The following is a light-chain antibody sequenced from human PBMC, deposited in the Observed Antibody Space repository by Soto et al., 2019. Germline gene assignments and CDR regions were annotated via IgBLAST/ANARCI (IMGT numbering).Light chain of an antibody. CDR3: QSYDSSLTGYVV. J-gene: IGLJ2*01. CDR1: SSNIGAGYD. V-gene: IGLV1-40*01. CDR2: GDT. Sequence: QSVLTQPPSVSGAPGQRVTISCAGSSSNIGAGYDVHWYQQFPGTAPKLLIYGDTNRPSGVPDRFSGSRSGTSVSLAITGLQAEDEAYYYCQSYDSSLTGYVVFGGGTKVTVL.